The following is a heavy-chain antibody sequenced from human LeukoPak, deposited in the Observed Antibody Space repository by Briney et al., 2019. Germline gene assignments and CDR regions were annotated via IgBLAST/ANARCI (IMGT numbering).Heavy chain of an antibody. Sequence: GGSLRLSCAASGFTFGTYTMSWVRQAPGKGLEWVSSIFGSGSTTYYADSVRGRFTISRDNSKNTLYLQMNSLRAEDTALYHCARGGYCSGGSCDWFDPWGQGTLVTVSS. V-gene: IGHV3-23*01. D-gene: IGHD2-15*01. J-gene: IGHJ5*02. CDR2: IFGSGSTT. CDR1: GFTFGTYT. CDR3: ARGGYCSGGSCDWFDP.